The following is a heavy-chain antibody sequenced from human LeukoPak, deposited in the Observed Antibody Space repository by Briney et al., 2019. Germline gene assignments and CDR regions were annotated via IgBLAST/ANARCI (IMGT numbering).Heavy chain of an antibody. Sequence: ASVKVSCKASGYTFTSYGISWVRQAPGQGLEWMGWISAYNGNTNYAQKLQGRVTITTDTSTSTAYMELRSLRSDDTAVYYCARDRYSSSSRDVGVIDYWGQGTLVTVSS. CDR3: ARDRYSSSSRDVGVIDY. CDR1: GYTFTSYG. CDR2: ISAYNGNT. D-gene: IGHD6-13*01. V-gene: IGHV1-18*01. J-gene: IGHJ4*02.